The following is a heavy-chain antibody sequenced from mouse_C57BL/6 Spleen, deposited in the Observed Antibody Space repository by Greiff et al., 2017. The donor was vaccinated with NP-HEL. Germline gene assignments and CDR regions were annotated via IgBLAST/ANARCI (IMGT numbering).Heavy chain of an antibody. CDR3: ARDVTTVVDWYFDV. CDR2: IDPSDSET. CDR1: GYTFTSYW. J-gene: IGHJ1*03. Sequence: VQLQQPGAELVRPGSSVKLSCKASGYTFTSYWMHWVKQRPIQGLEWIGNIDPSDSETHYNQKFKDKATLTVDKSSSTAYMQLSSLTSEDSAVYYCARDVTTVVDWYFDVWGTGTTVTVSS. V-gene: IGHV1-52*01. D-gene: IGHD1-1*01.